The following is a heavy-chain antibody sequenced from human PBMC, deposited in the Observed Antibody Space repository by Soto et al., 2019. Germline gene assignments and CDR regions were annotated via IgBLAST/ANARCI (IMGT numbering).Heavy chain of an antibody. V-gene: IGHV3-73*01. D-gene: IGHD3-10*01. J-gene: IGHJ4*02. CDR3: TGNYFGWGSFSY. CDR1: GFTFSGSA. CDR2: IRSKANSYAT. Sequence: GGSLRLSCAASGFTFSGSAMHWVRQASGKGLEWVGRIRSKANSYATAYAAPVKGRFTISRDDSKNTAYLQMNSLRTEDTAVYYCTGNYFGWGSFSYWGQGTLVTVSS.